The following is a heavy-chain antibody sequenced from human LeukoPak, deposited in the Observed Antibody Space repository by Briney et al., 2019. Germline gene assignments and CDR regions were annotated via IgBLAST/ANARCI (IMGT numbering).Heavy chain of an antibody. J-gene: IGHJ4*02. CDR3: ARIQNRYYYDSSGYNY. V-gene: IGHV1-69*13. CDR2: IIPIFGTA. D-gene: IGHD3-22*01. CDR1: GGTFSSYA. Sequence: GASVKVSCKASGGTFSSYAISWVRQAPGQGLEWMGGIIPIFGTANYAQKFQGRVTITADESTSTAYMELSSLRSEDTAVYYCARIQNRYYYDSSGYNYWGQGTLVTVSS.